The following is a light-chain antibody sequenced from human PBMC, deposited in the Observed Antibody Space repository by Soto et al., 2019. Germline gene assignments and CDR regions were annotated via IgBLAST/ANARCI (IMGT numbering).Light chain of an antibody. CDR3: CSYAGSYTGV. CDR1: SSDVGGYNY. CDR2: DVS. Sequence: QSVLTQPRSVSGSPGQSVTISCTGTSSDVGGYNYVSWYQQHPGKAPKLMIYDVSKRPSGVPDRFSGSKSGNTASLTISGLQAEDEADDYCCSYAGSYTGVFGGGTKVTVL. J-gene: IGLJ3*02. V-gene: IGLV2-11*01.